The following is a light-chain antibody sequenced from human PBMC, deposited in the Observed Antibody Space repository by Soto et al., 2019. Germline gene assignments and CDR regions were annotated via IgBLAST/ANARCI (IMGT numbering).Light chain of an antibody. V-gene: IGKV3-15*01. Sequence: EIVMTQSPATLSVSPGERATLSCRASQSVRSKLAWYQQKPGQAPRLLIYDASTRTTGIPARFSGSGSGTEFTLTISSLQSEDFAVYYCQQYNNWPPTFGQGTKVDI. CDR2: DAS. CDR3: QQYNNWPPT. J-gene: IGKJ1*01. CDR1: QSVRSK.